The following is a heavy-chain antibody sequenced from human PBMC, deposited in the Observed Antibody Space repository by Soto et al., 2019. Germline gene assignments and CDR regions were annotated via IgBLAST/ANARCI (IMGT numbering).Heavy chain of an antibody. CDR2: IIPIFGTA. CDR1: GGSFISCA. Sequence: SVEVSCKASGGSFISCASSWVRQAHGQGLEWMGGIIPIFGTANYAQKFQGRVTITADESTSTAYMELSSLRSEDTAVYYCANKDNWFDPWGQGTLVTVSS. J-gene: IGHJ5*02. V-gene: IGHV1-69*13. CDR3: ANKDNWFDP.